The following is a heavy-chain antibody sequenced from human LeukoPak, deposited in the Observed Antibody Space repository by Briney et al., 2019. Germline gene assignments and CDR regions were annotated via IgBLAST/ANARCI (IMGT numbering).Heavy chain of an antibody. CDR2: TYYRSRWYN. Sequence: SQTLSLTCAISGDSVSTDIAAWNWIRQSPSRGLEWLGRTYYRSRWYNDYAESVQSRITIYPDTSKNQFSLELKSVTPEDTAVYYCARGDSSIAVSGTAFDYWGQGTLVTVSS. CDR3: ARGDSSIAVSGTAFDY. V-gene: IGHV6-1*01. CDR1: GDSVSTDIAA. D-gene: IGHD6-19*01. J-gene: IGHJ4*02.